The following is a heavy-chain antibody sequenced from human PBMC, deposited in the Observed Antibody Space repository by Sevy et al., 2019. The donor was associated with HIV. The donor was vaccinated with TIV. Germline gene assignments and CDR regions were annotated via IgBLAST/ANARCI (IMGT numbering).Heavy chain of an antibody. Sequence: GGSQRLSCAASGFTFSSYWMSWVRQAPGKGLEWVANIKQDGSEKYYVDSVKGRFTISRDNAKNSLYLQMNSLRAEDTAVYYCAREGWGYSNSPRYFDYWGQGTLVTVSS. D-gene: IGHD4-4*01. CDR1: GFTFSSYW. CDR3: AREGWGYSNSPRYFDY. J-gene: IGHJ4*02. CDR2: IKQDGSEK. V-gene: IGHV3-7*01.